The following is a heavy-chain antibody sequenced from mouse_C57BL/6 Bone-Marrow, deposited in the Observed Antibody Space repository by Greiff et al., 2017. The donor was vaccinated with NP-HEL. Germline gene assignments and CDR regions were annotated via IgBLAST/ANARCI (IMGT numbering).Heavy chain of an antibody. CDR3: ARGIYYYGRFDY. D-gene: IGHD1-1*01. V-gene: IGHV5-4*03. Sequence: VKPMESGGGFVKPGGSLKLSCAASGFTFSSYAMYWVRQTPEKRLEWVATISDGGSYTYYPDNVKGRFTITSDNAKNNLYLQMSHLKSEDTAMYYCARGIYYYGRFDYWGQGTTLTVSS. J-gene: IGHJ2*01. CDR1: GFTFSSYA. CDR2: ISDGGSYT.